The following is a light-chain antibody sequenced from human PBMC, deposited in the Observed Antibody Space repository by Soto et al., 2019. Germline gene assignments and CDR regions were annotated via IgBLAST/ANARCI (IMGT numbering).Light chain of an antibody. CDR3: QKYNNAMYT. CDR2: DAS. Sequence: DIQMTQSPSSLSASVGDTVTITCRASQGISNSLAWYQQKPGKVPMLLIYDASTLQSGVPSRFSGRGSGTSFTLTISSLQPEDAATYNCQKYNNAMYTFGQGTRLEIK. J-gene: IGKJ2*01. V-gene: IGKV1-27*01. CDR1: QGISNS.